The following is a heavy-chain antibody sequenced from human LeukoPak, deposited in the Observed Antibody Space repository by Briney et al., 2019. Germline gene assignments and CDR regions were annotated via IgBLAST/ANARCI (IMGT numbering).Heavy chain of an antibody. CDR1: GFTFSSYS. CDR2: ISGSGGST. CDR3: AKDPLWFGEPYYFDY. J-gene: IGHJ4*02. D-gene: IGHD3-10*01. Sequence: PGGSLRLSCAASGFTFSSYSMNWVRQAPGKGLEWVSAISGSGGSTYYADSVKGRFTISRDNSKNTLYLQMNSLRAEDTAVYYCAKDPLWFGEPYYFDYWGQGTLVTVSS. V-gene: IGHV3-23*01.